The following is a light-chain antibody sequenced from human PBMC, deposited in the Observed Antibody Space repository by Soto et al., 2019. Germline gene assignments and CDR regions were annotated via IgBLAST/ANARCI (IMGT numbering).Light chain of an antibody. CDR3: KQHSNWPIT. CDR2: DAS. V-gene: IGKV3-11*01. Sequence: LTQSPSTMSLSPGERATLSCRASQSVSSYLAWYQQKPGQAHRLLIYDASNRATGIQARFSGSGSGTDFTLTISSLEPEDFAVYYCKQHSNWPITFGQGTRVDIK. CDR1: QSVSSY. J-gene: IGKJ5*01.